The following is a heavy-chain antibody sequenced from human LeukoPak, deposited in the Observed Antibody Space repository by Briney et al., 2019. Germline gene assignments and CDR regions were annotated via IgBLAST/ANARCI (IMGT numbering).Heavy chain of an antibody. Sequence: GRSLRLSCAASGFTFSSYAMHWVRQAPGKGLEWVAVISYDGSNKYYADSVKGRFTISRDNSKNTLYLQMNSLRAEDTAVYYCARGGAPRWAAFDIWGQGTMVTVSS. CDR3: ARGGAPRWAAFDI. CDR1: GFTFSSYA. J-gene: IGHJ3*02. D-gene: IGHD3-10*01. CDR2: ISYDGSNK. V-gene: IGHV3-30-3*01.